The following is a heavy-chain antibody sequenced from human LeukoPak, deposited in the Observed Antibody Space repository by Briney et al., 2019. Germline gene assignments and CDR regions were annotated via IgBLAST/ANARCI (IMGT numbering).Heavy chain of an antibody. Sequence: GGSLRLSCAASGFTFSSYAMSWVRQAPGKGLEWVSAISGSGGSTYYADSVKGRFTISRDNAKNSLYLQMNSLRAEDTAVYYCAKARPSIADHYYSYYYMDVWGKGTTVTVSS. CDR3: AKARPSIADHYYSYYYMDV. CDR1: GFTFSSYA. CDR2: ISGSGGST. V-gene: IGHV3-23*01. J-gene: IGHJ6*03. D-gene: IGHD6-6*01.